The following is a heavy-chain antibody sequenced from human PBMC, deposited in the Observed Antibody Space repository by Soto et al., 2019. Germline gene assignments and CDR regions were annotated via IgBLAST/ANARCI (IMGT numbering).Heavy chain of an antibody. D-gene: IGHD3-10*01. CDR2: INPDSGDT. V-gene: IGHV1-2*02. J-gene: IGHJ4*02. CDR1: GYTFTGYY. CDR3: ARALYYYGSGSDY. Sequence: ASVKVSCKASGYTFTGYYMHWVRQAPGQGLEWVGWINPDSGDTNYAQKFQGRVTVTRDTSISTAYMELSSLRSEDTAVYYCARALYYYGSGSDYWGQGTLVTVSS.